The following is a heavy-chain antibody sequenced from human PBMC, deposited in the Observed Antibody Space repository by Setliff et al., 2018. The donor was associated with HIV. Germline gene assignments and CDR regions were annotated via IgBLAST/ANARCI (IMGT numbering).Heavy chain of an antibody. D-gene: IGHD3-10*01. J-gene: IGHJ4*02. V-gene: IGHV4-39*01. Sequence: SETLSLTCNVSGDSIGTGTHYWAWIRQPPGKGLEWIGSLYGHSSTYYTKSLRGRVTISADTSKNQFSLRLSSVTALDTAVYYCSKLYGSGHYFAFDFWGQGALVTVSS. CDR1: GDSIGTGTHY. CDR3: SKLYGSGHYFAFDF. CDR2: LYGHSST.